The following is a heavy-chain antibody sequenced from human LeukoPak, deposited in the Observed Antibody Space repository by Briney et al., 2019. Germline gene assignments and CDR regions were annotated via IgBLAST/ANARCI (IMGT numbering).Heavy chain of an antibody. Sequence: GGSLRLSCAASGFAFSSYAMTWVRQAPGKGLEWISAVSDSGSTTYYVDSVKGRFTISKDNAKNSLYLQMNSLRAEDTALYHCARNNGMDVWGQGTTVIVSS. CDR2: VSDSGSTT. V-gene: IGHV3-23*01. CDR3: ARNNGMDV. CDR1: GFAFSSYA. J-gene: IGHJ6*02.